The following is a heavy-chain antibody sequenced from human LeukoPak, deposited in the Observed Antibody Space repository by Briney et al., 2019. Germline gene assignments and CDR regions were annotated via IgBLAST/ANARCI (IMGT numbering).Heavy chain of an antibody. V-gene: IGHV4-59*01. Sequence: SETLSLTCTVSGGSISSYNWSWIRQPPGKGLEWIGYIYYSGSTNYNPSLKSRVTISVDTSKNQFSLKLSSVTAADTAVYYCARGFNYYDSSGYYYIDAFDIWGQGTMVTVSS. CDR2: IYYSGST. D-gene: IGHD3-22*01. CDR1: GGSISSYN. CDR3: ARGFNYYDSSGYYYIDAFDI. J-gene: IGHJ3*02.